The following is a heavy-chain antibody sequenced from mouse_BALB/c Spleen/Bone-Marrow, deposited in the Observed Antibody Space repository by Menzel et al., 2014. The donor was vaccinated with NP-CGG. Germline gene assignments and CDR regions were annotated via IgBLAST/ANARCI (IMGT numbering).Heavy chain of an antibody. CDR3: ARLDYYGYLSY. CDR1: GFDFSRYW. D-gene: IGHD1-2*01. CDR2: INPESRTI. Sequence: EVHLVESGGGLVQPGGSLKLPCAASGFDFSRYWMSWVRQAPGKGLEWIGEINPESRTINYSPSLKDKFIISRDNAKNTLYLRLNRVRSEDTALYYCARLDYYGYLSYWGQGTTLTVSS. J-gene: IGHJ2*01. V-gene: IGHV4-1*02.